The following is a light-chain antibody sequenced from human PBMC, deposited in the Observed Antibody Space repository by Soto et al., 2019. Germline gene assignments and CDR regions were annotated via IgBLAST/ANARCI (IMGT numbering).Light chain of an antibody. Sequence: DIQMTQTPSTLSASVGDRVTITCRASQSISSWLAWYKQKPGKAPKLLIYDASSLESGVPSRFSGSGSGTEFPLTISSLQPDDFATYYCQQYNSHWTFGQGTKVDI. CDR1: QSISSW. CDR2: DAS. J-gene: IGKJ1*01. V-gene: IGKV1-5*01. CDR3: QQYNSHWT.